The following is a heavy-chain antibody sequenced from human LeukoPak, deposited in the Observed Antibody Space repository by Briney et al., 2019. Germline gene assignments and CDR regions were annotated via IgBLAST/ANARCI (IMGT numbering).Heavy chain of an antibody. Sequence: EGSLRLSCAASGFTFSSYEMNWVRQAPGKGLEWVSYISSSGSTIYYADSVKGRFTISRDNAKNSLYLQMNSLRAEDTAVYYCARSSIWFGDAGWLDPWGQGTLVTVSS. V-gene: IGHV3-48*03. CDR1: GFTFSSYE. J-gene: IGHJ5*02. CDR3: ARSSIWFGDAGWLDP. CDR2: ISSSGSTI. D-gene: IGHD3-10*01.